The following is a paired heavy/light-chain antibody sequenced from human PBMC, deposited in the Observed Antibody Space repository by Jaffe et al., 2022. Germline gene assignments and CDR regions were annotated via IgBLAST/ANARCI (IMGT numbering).Heavy chain of an antibody. V-gene: IGHV4-59*01. Sequence: QVHLQESGPGLLKPSETLSLTCTVSGGSIGNNYWNWIRQSPGKGLEWIGNIQYTGVTNYNPSLKSRVTISLDTSKEQFSLRLSSVTAADTAVYFCARARDGHDFNYWLRFGVALDYWGQGTLVTVSS. J-gene: IGHJ4*02. CDR1: GGSIGNNY. CDR3: ARARDGHDFNYWLRFGVALDY. D-gene: IGHD3-10*01. CDR2: IQYTGVT.
Light chain of an antibody. J-gene: IGKJ3*01. CDR2: GAS. CDR1: QGIDSY. CDR3: QQLNGLFT. Sequence: DIHLTQSPSFLSASVGDRVTFTCRASQGIDSYLAWYQQKPGKAPKLLIFGASTLQRGVPSRFSGSGSGTEFTLTISGLQPEDFATYYCQQLNGLFTFGPGTTVDLK. V-gene: IGKV1-9*01.